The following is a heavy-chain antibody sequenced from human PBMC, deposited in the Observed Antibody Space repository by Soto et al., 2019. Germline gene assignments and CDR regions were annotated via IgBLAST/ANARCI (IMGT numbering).Heavy chain of an antibody. J-gene: IGHJ4*02. CDR1: GFPFSDFA. V-gene: IGHV3-23*01. CDR3: ARSPFMGPTGEF. Sequence: GGSLRLSCAASGFPFSDFAMSWVRQAPGKGLEWVSLISASGDRAYYADSVRGRFTISRDDSKNTVYLHMSSLSDEDTAVYFCARSPFMGPTGEFWGQGTLVTVSS. D-gene: IGHD3-3*02. CDR2: ISASGDRA.